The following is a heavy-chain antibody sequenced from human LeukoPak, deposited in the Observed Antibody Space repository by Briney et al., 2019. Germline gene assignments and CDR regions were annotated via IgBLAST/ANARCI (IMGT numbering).Heavy chain of an antibody. V-gene: IGHV3-30*18. D-gene: IGHD2-15*01. Sequence: GGSLRLSCAASGLTFSSYGMHWVRQAPGKGLEWVAVISYDGSNKYYADSVKGRFTISRDNSKNTLYLQMNSLRAEDTAVYYCAKDCSGGSCYYFDYWGQGTLVTVSS. J-gene: IGHJ4*02. CDR3: AKDCSGGSCYYFDY. CDR1: GLTFSSYG. CDR2: ISYDGSNK.